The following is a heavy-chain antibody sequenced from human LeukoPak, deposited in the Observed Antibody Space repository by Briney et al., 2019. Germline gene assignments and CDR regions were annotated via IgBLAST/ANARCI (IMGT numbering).Heavy chain of an antibody. V-gene: IGHV4-34*01. CDR3: ARRRYFERYYMDV. D-gene: IGHD3-9*01. CDR1: GGSFSGYY. Sequence: SETLSLTCAVYGGSFSGYYWSWIRQPPGKGLEWIGEINHSGSTNYNPSLKSRVTISVDTSKNQFSLKLSSVTAADTAVYYCARRRYFERYYMDVWGKGTTVTVSS. CDR2: INHSGST. J-gene: IGHJ6*03.